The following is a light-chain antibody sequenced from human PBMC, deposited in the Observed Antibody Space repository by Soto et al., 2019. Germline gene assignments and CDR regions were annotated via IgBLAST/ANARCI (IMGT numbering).Light chain of an antibody. CDR1: QSVSSSY. V-gene: IGKV3-20*01. CDR2: GAS. Sequence: EIVLTQSPGTLSLSPGERATLSCRASQSVSSSYLAWYQQKPGQAPRLLIYGASSRATGIPDRFSGSGSGTELTITISRMEPEDFEVYYCQQYGSSPLWTFGQGTKVEIK. CDR3: QQYGSSPLWT. J-gene: IGKJ1*01.